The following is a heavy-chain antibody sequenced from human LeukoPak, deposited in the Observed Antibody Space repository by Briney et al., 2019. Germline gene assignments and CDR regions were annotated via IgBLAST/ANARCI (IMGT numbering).Heavy chain of an antibody. CDR2: ISSSSSYI. CDR3: ARRQIAAAGSWWFDP. V-gene: IGHV3-21*01. Sequence: GGSLRLSCAASGFTFSSYSMNWVRQAPGKGLEWVSSISSSSSYIYYADSVKGRFTISRDNAKNSLYLQMHSLRAEDTAVYYCARRQIAAAGSWWFDPGGQGTLVTVSS. D-gene: IGHD6-13*01. J-gene: IGHJ5*02. CDR1: GFTFSSYS.